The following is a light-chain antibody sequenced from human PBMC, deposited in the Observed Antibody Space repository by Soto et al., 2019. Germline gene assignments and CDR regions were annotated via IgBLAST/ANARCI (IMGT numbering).Light chain of an antibody. Sequence: QSVLTQPPSVSGAPGQRVTLSCSGSSSNIGAGYDVHWYQQLPGTAPKLLIYGNINRPSGVPDRFSGSKSDTSASLAITGLQADDEADYSCQSYDSSLNGWVFGGGTQLTVL. CDR2: GNI. V-gene: IGLV1-40*01. CDR3: QSYDSSLNGWV. CDR1: SSNIGAGYD. J-gene: IGLJ3*02.